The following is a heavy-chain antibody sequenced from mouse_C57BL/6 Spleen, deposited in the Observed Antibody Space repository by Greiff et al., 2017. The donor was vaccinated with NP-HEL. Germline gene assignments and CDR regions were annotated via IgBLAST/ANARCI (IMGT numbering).Heavy chain of an antibody. J-gene: IGHJ1*03. CDR3: ARSFTTVVLYWYFDV. V-gene: IGHV1-80*01. CDR2: IYPGDGDT. CDR1: GYAFSSYW. Sequence: QVQLQQSGAELVKPGASVKISCKASGYAFSSYWMNWVKQRPGKGLEWIGQIYPGDGDTNYNGKFKGKATLTADKSSSTAYMQLSSLTSEDSAVYFCARSFTTVVLYWYFDVWGTGTTVTVSS. D-gene: IGHD1-1*01.